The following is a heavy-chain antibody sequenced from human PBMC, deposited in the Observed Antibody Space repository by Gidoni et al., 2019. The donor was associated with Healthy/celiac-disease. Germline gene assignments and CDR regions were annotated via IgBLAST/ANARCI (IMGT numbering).Heavy chain of an antibody. CDR1: GFTFSSYA. CDR2: ISYDGSKK. Sequence: QVQLVESGGGVVQPGRSLRLACAASGFTFSSYAMHWVRQAPGKGLEWVAVISYDGSKKYYADSVKGRFTISRDNSKNTLYLQMNSLRAEDTAVYYCAREDYGGNSFDWGQGTLVTVSS. D-gene: IGHD4-17*01. J-gene: IGHJ4*02. CDR3: AREDYGGNSFD. V-gene: IGHV3-30-3*01.